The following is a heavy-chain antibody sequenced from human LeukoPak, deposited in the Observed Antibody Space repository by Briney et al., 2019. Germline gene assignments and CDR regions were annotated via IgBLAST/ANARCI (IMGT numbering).Heavy chain of an antibody. Sequence: GGSLRLSCAASGFTFSSYGMHWVRQAPGKGLEWVAIIWYDGSNKYYADSVKGRFPISRDNSKNTLYLQMNSLRAEDTAVYYCARAQYIVVVTATPLDYWGQGTLVTVSS. CDR1: GFTFSSYG. V-gene: IGHV3-30*02. CDR3: ARAQYIVVVTATPLDY. D-gene: IGHD2-21*02. J-gene: IGHJ4*02. CDR2: IWYDGSNK.